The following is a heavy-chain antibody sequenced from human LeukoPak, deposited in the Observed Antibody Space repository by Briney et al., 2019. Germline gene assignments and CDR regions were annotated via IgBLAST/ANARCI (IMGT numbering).Heavy chain of an antibody. D-gene: IGHD2-21*02. CDR1: GYTFTSYA. CDR2: INAGNGNT. Sequence: ASVKVSCKASGYTFTSYAMHWVRQAPGQRLEWMGWINAGNGNTKYSQEFQGRVTITRDTSASTAYMELSSLRSEDTAVYYCARDYMNCGGDCYAGYWGQGTPVTVSS. J-gene: IGHJ4*02. V-gene: IGHV1-3*01. CDR3: ARDYMNCGGDCYAGY.